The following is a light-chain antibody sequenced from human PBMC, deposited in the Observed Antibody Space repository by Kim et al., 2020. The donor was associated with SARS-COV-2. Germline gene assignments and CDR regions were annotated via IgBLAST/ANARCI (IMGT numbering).Light chain of an antibody. J-gene: IGKJ2*03. Sequence: WSPEERAPLSCRASPSVRNTYLAWYQQKSGQAPRLLIYGASNRATGIPDRFSGNGSGTDFTLTISRLEAEDFAVYYCQQYGNSPYSFGQGTKLEIK. CDR1: PSVRNTY. CDR2: GAS. CDR3: QQYGNSPYS. V-gene: IGKV3-20*01.